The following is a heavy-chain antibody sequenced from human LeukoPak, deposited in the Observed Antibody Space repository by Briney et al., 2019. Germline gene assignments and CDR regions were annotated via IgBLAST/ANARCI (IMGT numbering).Heavy chain of an antibody. CDR1: GYSISSGYY. Sequence: SETLSLICTVSGYSISSGYYWGWIRQPPGKGLEWIGSMYESGRTYYNPSLKSRVAISVDTSKNQFSLKLSYVTAADTAVYYCVRDSSGYYPIFDYWGQGTLVTVSS. CDR3: VRDSSGYYPIFDY. J-gene: IGHJ4*02. V-gene: IGHV4-38-2*02. D-gene: IGHD3-22*01. CDR2: MYESGRT.